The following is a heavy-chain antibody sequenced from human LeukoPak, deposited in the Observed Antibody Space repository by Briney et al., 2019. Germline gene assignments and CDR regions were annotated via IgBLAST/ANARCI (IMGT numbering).Heavy chain of an antibody. V-gene: IGHV3-21*01. CDR3: ARPSTQGRVAGAFDI. Sequence: GGSLRLSCAASGFTFSSYSMNWVRQAPGKGLEWVSSISSSSSYIYYAESVKGRFTISRDNAKNSLYLQMNSLRAEDTAVYYCARPSTQGRVAGAFDIWGQGTMVTVSS. D-gene: IGHD6-19*01. CDR2: ISSSSSYI. J-gene: IGHJ3*02. CDR1: GFTFSSYS.